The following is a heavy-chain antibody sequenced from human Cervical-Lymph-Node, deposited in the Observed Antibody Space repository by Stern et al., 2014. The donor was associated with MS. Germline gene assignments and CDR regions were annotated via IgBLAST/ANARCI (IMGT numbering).Heavy chain of an antibody. CDR1: GYTFTTYG. D-gene: IGHD2-8*01. V-gene: IGHV1-18*01. CDR3: VRDKMHAFDY. J-gene: IGHJ4*02. CDR2: ISADSGNT. Sequence: VQLVESGTEVKKPGASVLVSCKASGYTFTTYGITWVRQAPGQGLEWMGWISADSGNTKYAQKFQDRVTMTRDTTTGTAYMEVRSLRSEDTAVYYCVRDKMHAFDYWGQGTQVTVPS.